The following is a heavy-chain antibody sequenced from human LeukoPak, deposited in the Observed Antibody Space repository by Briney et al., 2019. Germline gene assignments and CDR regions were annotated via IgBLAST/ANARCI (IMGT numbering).Heavy chain of an antibody. D-gene: IGHD3-22*01. J-gene: IGHJ4*02. CDR1: GFTFSSYA. CDR3: AKDQKRRITMIVVVIRYFDY. V-gene: IGHV3-23*01. CDR2: ISGSGGRT. Sequence: PGGSLRLSCAASGFTFSSYAMSWVRQAPGKGLEWVSAISGSGGRTYYADSVKGGFTISRDNSKNRLYMQMKRLRGEDTAVYYCAKDQKRRITMIVVVIRYFDYWGQGTLVTVSS.